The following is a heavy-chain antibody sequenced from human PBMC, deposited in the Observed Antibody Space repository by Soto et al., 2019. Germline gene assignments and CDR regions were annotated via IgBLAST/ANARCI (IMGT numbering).Heavy chain of an antibody. J-gene: IGHJ5*02. D-gene: IGHD4-4*01. CDR3: VRVNSPSLPPWFDP. CDR1: GYALAGYC. CDR2: IYCGDSQT. Sequence: GEALKSSCKGCGYALAGYCIGWVHPMPGIGLEWMGIIYCGDSQTKYNPSFQDQVIMSVDKSIHTAYLQWTSLKASDTAIYYCVRVNSPSLPPWFDPWGQGTQVTVSS. V-gene: IGHV5-51*07.